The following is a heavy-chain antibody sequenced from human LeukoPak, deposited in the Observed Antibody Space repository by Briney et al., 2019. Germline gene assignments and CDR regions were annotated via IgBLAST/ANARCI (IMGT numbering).Heavy chain of an antibody. CDR1: GFTLSSYA. D-gene: IGHD6-13*01. J-gene: IGHJ5*02. CDR3: AKDQVSISPSNWFDP. V-gene: IGHV3-23*01. CDR2: ISGSGGST. Sequence: PGGSLRLSCAASGFTLSSYAMSWVRQAPGKGLEWVSAISGSGGSTYYADSVKGRFTIFRDNSKNTLYLQMYSLRAEDTAVYYCAKDQVSISPSNWFDPWGQGTLVTVSS.